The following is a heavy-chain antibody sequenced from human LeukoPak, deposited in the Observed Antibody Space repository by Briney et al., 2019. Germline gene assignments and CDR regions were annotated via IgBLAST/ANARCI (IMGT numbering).Heavy chain of an antibody. CDR1: GGSFSGYY. CDR2: INHSGST. V-gene: IGHV4-34*01. Sequence: TSETLSLTCAVYGGSFSGYYWSWIRQPPGKGLEWIGEINHSGSTNYNPSLKSRVTISVDTSKNQFSLKLSSVTAADTAVYYCARRGIAARAQDYWGQGTLVTVSS. D-gene: IGHD6-6*01. CDR3: ARRGIAARAQDY. J-gene: IGHJ4*02.